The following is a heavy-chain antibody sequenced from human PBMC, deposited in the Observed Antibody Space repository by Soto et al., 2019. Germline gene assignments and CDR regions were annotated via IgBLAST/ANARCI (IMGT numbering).Heavy chain of an antibody. Sequence: EVQLVEAGGGLVQPGGSLRLSCVASGFTFSSYSMNWVRQAPGKGLEWVSYISSSYSSIYYADSVKGRFTISRDNAKNSLYLQMNSLRDEDTAVYYCARLGLSRTSFDYWGQGTLVTVSS. J-gene: IGHJ4*02. CDR2: ISSSYSSI. CDR1: GFTFSSYS. V-gene: IGHV3-48*02. CDR3: ARLGLSRTSFDY.